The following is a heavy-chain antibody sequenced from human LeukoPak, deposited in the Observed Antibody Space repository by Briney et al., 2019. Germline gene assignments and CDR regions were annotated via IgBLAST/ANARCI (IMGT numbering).Heavy chain of an antibody. CDR3: ARDRGRATVITGWFDP. J-gene: IGHJ5*02. D-gene: IGHD5-12*01. CDR2: ISSSGSTI. V-gene: IGHV3-11*01. CDR1: GFTFSDYY. Sequence: GGSLRLSCAASGFTFSDYYMSWIRQAPGKGLEWVSYISSSGSTIYYADSVKGRFTISRDNAKNSLYLQMNSLRAEDTAVYYWARDRGRATVITGWFDPWGQGTLVTVSS.